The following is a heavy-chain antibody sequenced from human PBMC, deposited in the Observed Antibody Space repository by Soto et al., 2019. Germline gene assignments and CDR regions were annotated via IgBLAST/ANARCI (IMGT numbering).Heavy chain of an antibody. CDR1: GASISSGGYS. CDR3: ASGPYEHFQT. J-gene: IGHJ1*01. CDR2: IYHNGGT. Sequence: QLQLQESGSGLVKPSQTLSLTCTVSGASISSGGYSWNWIRQPPGKGLEWRGYIYHNGGTYSNPSLKSRVTFSVDKSKNQFSLRLTSVIAADTAVYYCASGPYEHFQTWGQGTLVTVSS. V-gene: IGHV4-30-2*01.